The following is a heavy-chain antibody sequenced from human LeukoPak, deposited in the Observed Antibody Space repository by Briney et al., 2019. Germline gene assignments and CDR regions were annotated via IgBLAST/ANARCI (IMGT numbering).Heavy chain of an antibody. CDR2: IKQDGSQK. CDR3: ARDALVRTTRYYFDS. D-gene: IGHD1-26*01. Sequence: GGSLRLSYAASGFTFSNYWVTWVRQAPGKGLEWVANIKQDGSQKYYVDSVKGRFTISRDNAKNSLYLQMNGLRAEDTAVYYCARDALVRTTRYYFDSWGQGTLVTVSS. J-gene: IGHJ4*02. CDR1: GFTFSNYW. V-gene: IGHV3-7*01.